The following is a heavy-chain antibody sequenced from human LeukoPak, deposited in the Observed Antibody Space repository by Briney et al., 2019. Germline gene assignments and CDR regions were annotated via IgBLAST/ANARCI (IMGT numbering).Heavy chain of an antibody. J-gene: IGHJ3*02. CDR3: ARDFPIRYSRSYAFDI. V-gene: IGHV1-69*04. D-gene: IGHD2-15*01. CDR1: GGTFSSYA. CDR2: IIPIFGIA. Sequence: GASVKVSCKASGGTFSSYAISWVRQAPGQGLEWMGRIIPIFGIANYAQKFQGRVTITADKSTSTAYMELSSLRSEDTAVYYCARDFPIRYSRSYAFDIWGQGTMVTVSS.